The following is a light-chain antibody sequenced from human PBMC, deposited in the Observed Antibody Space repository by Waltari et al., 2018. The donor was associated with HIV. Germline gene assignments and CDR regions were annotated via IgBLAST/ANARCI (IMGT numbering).Light chain of an antibody. CDR2: AAS. CDR3: QKYNSAPWT. Sequence: DIQMTQSPPPLSASVGARAPTTSRASQGISNYLAWYQQKPGKVPKLLIYAASTLQSGVPSRFSGSGSGTDFTLTISSLQPEDVATYYCQKYNSAPWTFGQGTKVEIK. V-gene: IGKV1-27*01. J-gene: IGKJ1*01. CDR1: QGISNY.